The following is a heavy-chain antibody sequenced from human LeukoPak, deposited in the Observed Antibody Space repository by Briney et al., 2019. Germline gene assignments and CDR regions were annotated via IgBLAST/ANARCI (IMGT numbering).Heavy chain of an antibody. CDR2: IRRKAYGGTT. J-gene: IGHJ4*02. Sequence: GGSLRLSCTASGFTFGDHAMSWVRQAPGKGLEWVGFIRRKAYGGTTEYAASVKGRLTISRDDSKSIAYLQMNSLKTEDTAVYYCTREDGNNRRLDYWGQGTLVTVSS. D-gene: IGHD5-24*01. CDR3: TREDGNNRRLDY. CDR1: GFTFGDHA. V-gene: IGHV3-49*04.